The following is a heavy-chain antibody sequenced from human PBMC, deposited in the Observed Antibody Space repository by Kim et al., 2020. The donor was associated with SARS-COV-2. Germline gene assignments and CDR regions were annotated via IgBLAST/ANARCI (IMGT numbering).Heavy chain of an antibody. CDR1: GFTVSSYG. J-gene: IGHJ6*02. CDR2: IWYDGSNK. Sequence: GGSLRLSCAASGFTVSSYGMPWVRQAPGKGLEWVAIIWYDGSNKYYADSVKGRFTISRDNSKTTLYLQMNSLRAEDTAVYYCAREPPLYDILTGYPSSNYYYGIDVWGQRTPVTVSS. D-gene: IGHD3-9*01. V-gene: IGHV3-33*01. CDR3: AREPPLYDILTGYPSSNYYYGIDV.